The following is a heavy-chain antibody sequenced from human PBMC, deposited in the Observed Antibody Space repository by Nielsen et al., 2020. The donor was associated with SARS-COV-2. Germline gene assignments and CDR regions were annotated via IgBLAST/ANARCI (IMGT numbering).Heavy chain of an antibody. CDR1: GGSINSYY. Sequence: SETLSLTCTVSGGSINSYYWSWIRQPPGKGLEWIGYIYYSGSTSYNPSLKSRVTISLDTTKNQFSLKVTSVTAADTAVYYCARVPQWYFDLWGRGTLVTVSS. CDR3: ARVPQWYFDL. CDR2: IYYSGST. J-gene: IGHJ2*01. V-gene: IGHV4-59*01.